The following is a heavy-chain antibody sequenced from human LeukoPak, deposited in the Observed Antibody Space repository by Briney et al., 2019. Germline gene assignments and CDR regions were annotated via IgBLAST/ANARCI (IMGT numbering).Heavy chain of an antibody. V-gene: IGHV3-7*01. CDR2: IKQDGSEK. Sequence: QAGGSLRLSCAASGFTFSSYWMSWVRQAPGEGLEWVANIKQDGSEKYYVDSVKGRFTISRDNAKNSLYLQMNSLRAEDTAVYYCARDAGVYYGDYLDYWGQGTLVTVSS. CDR3: ARDAGVYYGDYLDY. D-gene: IGHD4-17*01. CDR1: GFTFSSYW. J-gene: IGHJ4*02.